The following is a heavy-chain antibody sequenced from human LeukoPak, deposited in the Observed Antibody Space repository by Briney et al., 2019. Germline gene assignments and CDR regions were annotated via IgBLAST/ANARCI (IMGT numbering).Heavy chain of an antibody. CDR2: IKQDGSEK. V-gene: IGHV3-7*04. CDR3: ARAYDILPYNYFDY. D-gene: IGHD3-9*01. Sequence: GGSLRLSCAASGFTFSSSAMSWVRQAPGEGLEWVANIKQDGSEKYYVDSVKGRFTISRDNAKNSLYLQMNSLRAEDTAVYYCARAYDILPYNYFDYWGQGTLVTVSS. J-gene: IGHJ4*02. CDR1: GFTFSSSA.